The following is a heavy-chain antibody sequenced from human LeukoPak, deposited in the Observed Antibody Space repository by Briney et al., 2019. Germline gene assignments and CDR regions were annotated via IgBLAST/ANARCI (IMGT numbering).Heavy chain of an antibody. J-gene: IGHJ4*02. V-gene: IGHV3-7*01. CDR1: GFTFSSYW. Sequence: GGSLRLSCVASGFTFSSYWATGVRQAPGKGLEWVANIDPDGSHQYYVDSVKGRFTISKDNAKNSLYLQMNSLRAEDTAVYYCARDLRGYPYWGQGTLVTVSS. D-gene: IGHD3-22*01. CDR2: IDPDGSHQ. CDR3: ARDLRGYPY.